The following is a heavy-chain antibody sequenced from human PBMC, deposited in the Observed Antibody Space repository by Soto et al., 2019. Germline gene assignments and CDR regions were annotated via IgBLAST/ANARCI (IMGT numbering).Heavy chain of an antibody. Sequence: SETLSLTCAVSSGSISSSNWWSWVRQPPGKGLEWIGEIYHSGSTNYNPSLKSRVTISVDKSKNQFSLKLSSVTAADTAVYYCARAPDRTIFGVVIILPFVYWGQGTLVTVSS. CDR2: IYHSGST. CDR1: SGSISSSNW. V-gene: IGHV4-4*02. CDR3: ARAPDRTIFGVVIILPFVY. D-gene: IGHD3-3*01. J-gene: IGHJ4*02.